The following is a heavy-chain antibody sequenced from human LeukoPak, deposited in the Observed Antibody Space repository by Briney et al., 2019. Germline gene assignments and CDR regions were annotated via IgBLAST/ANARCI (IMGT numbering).Heavy chain of an antibody. D-gene: IGHD3-22*01. J-gene: IGHJ4*02. CDR3: ARYDISAYRDDH. CDR2: IYPDDSDT. CDR1: TYSFSTYW. Sequence: GESLKISCKGSTYSFSTYWIGWVRQMPGRGLEWMGVIYPDDSDTRYNPSFEGQVTISVDKSIGTAYLQWSSLRSSDTAMYYCARYDISAYRDDHWGQGTLVTVYS. V-gene: IGHV5-51*01.